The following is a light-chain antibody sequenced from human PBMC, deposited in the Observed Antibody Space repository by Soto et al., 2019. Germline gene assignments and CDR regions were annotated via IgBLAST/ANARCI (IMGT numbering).Light chain of an antibody. J-gene: IGKJ4*01. CDR2: DAS. CDR1: QSVSSY. CDR3: QQRSNWPPLT. V-gene: IGKV3-11*01. Sequence: EIVLTQSPATLSLSPGERATLSCRASQSVSSYLAWYQQKPGQAPRLLIYDASNRATGMPARFSGSGCGTDFTLAIRRLEPEDFAVYYCQQRSNWPPLTFGVGTKVEIK.